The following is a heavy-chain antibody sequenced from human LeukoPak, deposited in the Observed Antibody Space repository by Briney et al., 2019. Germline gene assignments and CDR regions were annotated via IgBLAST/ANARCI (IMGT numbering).Heavy chain of an antibody. CDR1: GGSISSYY. CDR2: IYYSGST. D-gene: IGHD5-18*01. CDR3: ARGWDTAMVPFDY. V-gene: IGHV4-59*01. Sequence: SETLSLTCTVPGGSISSYYWSWIRQPPGKGLEWIGYIYYSGSTNYNPSLKSRVTISVDTSKNQFSLKLSSVTAADTAVYYCARGWDTAMVPFDYWGQGTLVTVSS. J-gene: IGHJ4*02.